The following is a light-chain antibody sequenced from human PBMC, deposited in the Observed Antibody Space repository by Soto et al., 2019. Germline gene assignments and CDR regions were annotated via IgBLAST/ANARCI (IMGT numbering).Light chain of an antibody. CDR3: KSYTSSNTRV. CDR1: SSDVGGYSR. J-gene: IGLJ1*01. Sequence: QSGLTQPASVSGSPGQSITISCTGTSSDVGGYSRVSWYQHHPGKAPKLMIYEVSDRPSGVSNRFSGSKSGNTASLTISGLQAEDEADYYCKSYTSSNTRVFGTGTKVT. CDR2: EVS. V-gene: IGLV2-14*01.